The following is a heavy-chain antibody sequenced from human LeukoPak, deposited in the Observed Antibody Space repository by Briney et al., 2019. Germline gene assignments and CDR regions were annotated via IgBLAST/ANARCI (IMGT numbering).Heavy chain of an antibody. CDR2: IYFSGTT. Sequence: PSETLSLTCTVSGGSIARSSYYWGWIRQPPGKGLEWIGSIYFSGTTNYNPSLKSRVTISLDTSKSQFSLNLISVTAADTAVYYCATDSGVGTMSDWGQGTLVTVSS. CDR1: GGSIARSSYY. CDR3: ATDSGVGTMSD. J-gene: IGHJ4*02. V-gene: IGHV4-39*07. D-gene: IGHD1-26*01.